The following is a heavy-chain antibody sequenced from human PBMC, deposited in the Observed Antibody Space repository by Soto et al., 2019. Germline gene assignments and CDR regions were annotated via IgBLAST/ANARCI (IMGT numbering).Heavy chain of an antibody. J-gene: IGHJ6*02. CDR2: IIPISGTA. D-gene: IGHD2-2*01. CDR1: GGTFSSYA. CDR3: ARSQGSRTSLEIYYYYYYGMDV. Sequence: QVQLVQSGAEVKKPGSSVKVSCKASGGTFSSYAISWVRQAPGQGIEWMGGIIPISGTANYAQKFQGRVTITADESTSTAYMELSSLRSEDTGVYYCARSQGSRTSLEIYYYYYYGMDVWGQGTTVTVSS. V-gene: IGHV1-69*01.